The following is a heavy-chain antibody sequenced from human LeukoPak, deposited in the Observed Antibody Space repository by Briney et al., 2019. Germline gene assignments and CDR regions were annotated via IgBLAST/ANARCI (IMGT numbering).Heavy chain of an antibody. CDR1: GGSIISYY. V-gene: IGHV4-59*08. J-gene: IGHJ4*02. CDR2: IYYSGTT. CDR3: ARHGQKYDTSFDY. Sequence: SETLSLTCTVSGGSIISYYWSCIRQPPGKGLEWIGYIYYSGTTNYNPSLKSRVTLSVDTSKNQFSLKLSSVTAADTAVYYCARHGQKYDTSFDYWGQGTLVTVSS. D-gene: IGHD2-2*01.